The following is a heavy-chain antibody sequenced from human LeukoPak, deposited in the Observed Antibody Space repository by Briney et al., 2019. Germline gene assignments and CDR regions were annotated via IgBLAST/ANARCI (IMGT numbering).Heavy chain of an antibody. CDR2: INPSGGST. Sequence: APVKVSCKASGYTFTSYYMHWVRQAPGQGLEWMGIINPSGGSTSYAQKFQGRVTMTRDTSTSTVYMELSSLRSEGTAVYYCARGGYSGSYYGFFDYWGQGTLVTVSS. CDR3: ARGGYSGSYYGFFDY. V-gene: IGHV1-46*01. CDR1: GYTFTSYY. J-gene: IGHJ4*02. D-gene: IGHD1-26*01.